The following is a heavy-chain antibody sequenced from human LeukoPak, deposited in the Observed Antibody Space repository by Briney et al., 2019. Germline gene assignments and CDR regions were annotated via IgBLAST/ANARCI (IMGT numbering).Heavy chain of an antibody. D-gene: IGHD2-15*01. CDR3: AKFRRYCSGGSCPAWFDP. Sequence: SETLSLTCTVSGGSISSYYWSWIRQPPGKGLEWIGYIYYSGSTNYNPSLKSRVTISVDTSKNQFSLKLSSVTAADTAVYYCAKFRRYCSGGSCPAWFDPWGQGTLVTVSS. CDR1: GGSISSYY. V-gene: IGHV4-59*01. CDR2: IYYSGST. J-gene: IGHJ5*02.